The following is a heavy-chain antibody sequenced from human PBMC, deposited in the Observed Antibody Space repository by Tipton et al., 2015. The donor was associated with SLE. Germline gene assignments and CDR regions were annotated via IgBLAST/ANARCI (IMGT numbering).Heavy chain of an antibody. V-gene: IGHV4-39*02. CDR3: ARDPSTRVDSSGYPYYYYGMDV. Sequence: TLSLTCTVSGGSISSSSYYWGWIRQPPGKGLEWIGSIYYSGSTYYNPSLKSRVTISVDTSKNQFSLKLSSVTAADTAVYYCARDPSTRVDSSGYPYYYYGMDVWGQGTTVTVSS. CDR1: GGSISSSSYY. D-gene: IGHD3-22*01. CDR2: IYYSGST. J-gene: IGHJ6*02.